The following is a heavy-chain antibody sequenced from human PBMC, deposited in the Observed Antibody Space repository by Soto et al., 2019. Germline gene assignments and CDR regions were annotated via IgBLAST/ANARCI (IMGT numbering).Heavy chain of an antibody. D-gene: IGHD2-21*02. CDR2: MYNTGST. CDR3: ARDLWGYCGTDCYPLDV. CDR1: GGSISGYY. J-gene: IGHJ6*02. V-gene: IGHV4-59*01. Sequence: SETLSLTCTVSGGSISGYYWSWIRQPPGKGLEWIGYMYNTGSTVYNPSFKSRVTISVDTSKNQFSLKLNSVTAADTAVYYCARDLWGYCGTDCYPLDVWGQGTTVTVYS.